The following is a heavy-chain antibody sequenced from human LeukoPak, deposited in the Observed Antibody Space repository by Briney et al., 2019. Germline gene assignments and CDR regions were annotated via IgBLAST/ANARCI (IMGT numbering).Heavy chain of an antibody. Sequence: PSETLSLTCTVSGGSISRYYWSWIRQPPGKGLEWIGYISYSGGTNYNPSHKSRVTISVDTSKNQHSLKLSSVIAADTAVYYCARDLDNSGWYVFDYWGQGHLVTVSS. CDR3: ARDLDNSGWYVFDY. V-gene: IGHV4-59*01. D-gene: IGHD6-19*01. J-gene: IGHJ4*02. CDR1: GGSISRYY. CDR2: ISYSGGT.